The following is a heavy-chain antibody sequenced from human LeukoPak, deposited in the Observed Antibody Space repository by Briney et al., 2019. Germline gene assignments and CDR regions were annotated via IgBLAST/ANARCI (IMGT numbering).Heavy chain of an antibody. CDR1: GGSISSGGYY. Sequence: SQTLSLTCTVSGGSISSGGYYWSWIRQHPGKGLEWIGYIYYSGSTYHNPSLKSRVTISVDTSKNQFSLKLSSVTAADTAVYYCARSSRRSSGWSHYWGQGTLVTVSS. V-gene: IGHV4-31*03. CDR3: ARSSRRSSGWSHY. D-gene: IGHD6-19*01. J-gene: IGHJ4*02. CDR2: IYYSGST.